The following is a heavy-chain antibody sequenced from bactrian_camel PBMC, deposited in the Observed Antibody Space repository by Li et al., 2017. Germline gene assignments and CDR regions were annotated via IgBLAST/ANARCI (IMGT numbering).Heavy chain of an antibody. V-gene: IGHV3S53*01. CDR1: GNVFNT. CDR3: AACRNFGECRLSRPSSYPY. J-gene: IGHJ4*01. Sequence: QLVESGGDSVQAGGSLRLSCVFSGNVFNTMAWFRQAPGKEREGVATWHAGTTRYADSVKGRFTISQVKANTTVFLQMDTLKPEDTGTYYCAACRNFGECRLSRPSSYPYWGQGTQVTVS. CDR2: WHAGTT. D-gene: IGHD5*01.